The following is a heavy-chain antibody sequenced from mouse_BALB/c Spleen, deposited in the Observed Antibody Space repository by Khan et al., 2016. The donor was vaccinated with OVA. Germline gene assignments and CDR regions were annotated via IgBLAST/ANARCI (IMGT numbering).Heavy chain of an antibody. D-gene: IGHD1-1*01. J-gene: IGHJ2*01. CDR3: ARDHGNTYEYFDY. CDR2: IWAGGST. Sequence: VQLQESGPGLVAPSQSLSITCTVSGFSLTSYGVHWVRQPPGKGLEWLGIIWAGGSTNYNSALMSRLSISKENSKSQVFVKLISLQTDDTAMYYCARDHGNTYEYFDYWGQGTTLTVSS. CDR1: GFSLTSYG. V-gene: IGHV2-9*02.